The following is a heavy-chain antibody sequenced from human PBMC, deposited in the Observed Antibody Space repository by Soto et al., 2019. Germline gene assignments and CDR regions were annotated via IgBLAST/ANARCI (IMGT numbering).Heavy chain of an antibody. V-gene: IGHV1-18*01. J-gene: IGHJ3*02. CDR3: ARDDCSSTSCYAPSSAFDI. Sequence: ASVKVSCKASGYTFTSYGISWVRQAPGQGLEWMGWISAYNGNTNYAQKLQGRVTMTTDTSTSTAYMELRSLRSDDTAVYYCARDDCSSTSCYAPSSAFDIRGQGTMVTVSS. CDR1: GYTFTSYG. D-gene: IGHD2-2*01. CDR2: ISAYNGNT.